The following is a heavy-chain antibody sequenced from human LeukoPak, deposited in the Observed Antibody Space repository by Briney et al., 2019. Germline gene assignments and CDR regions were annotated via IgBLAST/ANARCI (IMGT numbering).Heavy chain of an antibody. Sequence: GGSLRLSCAVSGITLSNYSMTWVRQAPGKGLEWVAGISDSGGSTNYADSVKGRLTISRDNPKNTLYLQMNSLRAEDTAVYFCAKRGVVIRVILVGFHKEAYYFDSWGQGALVTVSS. CDR2: ISDSGGST. D-gene: IGHD3-22*01. V-gene: IGHV3-23*01. CDR1: GITLSNYS. J-gene: IGHJ4*02. CDR3: AKRGVVIRVILVGFHKEAYYFDS.